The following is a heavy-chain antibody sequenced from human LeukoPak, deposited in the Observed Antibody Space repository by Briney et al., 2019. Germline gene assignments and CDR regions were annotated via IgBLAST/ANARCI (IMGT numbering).Heavy chain of an antibody. CDR3: ALGYCSSTSCFGFDY. J-gene: IGHJ4*02. Sequence: GGSLRLSCAASGFTFSSYAMSWVRQAPGKGLEWVSAISGSGGSTYYADSVKGRFTISRDNSKNTLYPQMNSLRAEDTAVYYCALGYCSSTSCFGFDYWGQGTLVTVSS. V-gene: IGHV3-23*01. CDR1: GFTFSSYA. D-gene: IGHD2-2*01. CDR2: ISGSGGST.